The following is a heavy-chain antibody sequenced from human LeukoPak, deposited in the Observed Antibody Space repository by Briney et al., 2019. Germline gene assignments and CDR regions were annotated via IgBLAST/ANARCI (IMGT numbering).Heavy chain of an antibody. D-gene: IGHD3-10*01. Sequence: GGSLRLSCAASGFTFSSYAISWVRQAPGKGLEWVSAISGSGGSTYYADSVKGRFTISRDNSKNTLYLQMNSLRAEDTAVYYCAKDSAPYYYGSGSYYRWGQGTLVTVSS. J-gene: IGHJ4*02. CDR2: ISGSGGST. V-gene: IGHV3-23*01. CDR3: AKDSAPYYYGSGSYYR. CDR1: GFTFSSYA.